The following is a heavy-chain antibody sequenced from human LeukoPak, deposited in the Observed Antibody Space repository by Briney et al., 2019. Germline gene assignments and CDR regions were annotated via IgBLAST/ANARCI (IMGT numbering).Heavy chain of an antibody. Sequence: GGSLRLSCAASGFTFSSYAMHWARQAPGKGLEWLANILPDGSQKYYVDSVKGRFTISRDNPKNSLYLQINNLRAEDTALYFCAKKAQYNGNYPLDYWGQGTLVTVSS. CDR1: GFTFSSYA. CDR3: AKKAQYNGNYPLDY. CDR2: ILPDGSQK. D-gene: IGHD1-26*01. J-gene: IGHJ4*02. V-gene: IGHV3-7*03.